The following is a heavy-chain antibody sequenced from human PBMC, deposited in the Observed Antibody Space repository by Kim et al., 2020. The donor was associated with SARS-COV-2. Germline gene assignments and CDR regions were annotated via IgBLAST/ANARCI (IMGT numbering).Heavy chain of an antibody. V-gene: IGHV4-39*01. CDR1: GGSISSSSYY. Sequence: SETLSLTCTVSGGSISSSSYYWGWIRQPPGKGLEWIGSIYYSGSTYYNPSLKSRVTISVDTSKNQFSLKLSSVTAADTAVYYCARQVIPFSLFGYSYGFGGSWFDPWGQGTLVTVSS. CDR2: IYYSGST. D-gene: IGHD5-18*01. CDR3: ARQVIPFSLFGYSYGFGGSWFDP. J-gene: IGHJ5*02.